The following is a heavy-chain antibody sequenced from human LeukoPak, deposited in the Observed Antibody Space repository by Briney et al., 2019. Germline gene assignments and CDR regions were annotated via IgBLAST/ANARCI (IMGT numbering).Heavy chain of an antibody. J-gene: IGHJ4*02. Sequence: GGSLRLSCAASGFTFSSYAMHWVRQAPGKGLEWVAVISYDGSNKYYADSVKGRFTISRDNAKNSLYLQMNSLRAEDTAVYYCARMVSFDYWGQGTLVTVSS. V-gene: IGHV3-30-3*01. CDR2: ISYDGSNK. CDR3: ARMVSFDY. D-gene: IGHD5-18*01. CDR1: GFTFSSYA.